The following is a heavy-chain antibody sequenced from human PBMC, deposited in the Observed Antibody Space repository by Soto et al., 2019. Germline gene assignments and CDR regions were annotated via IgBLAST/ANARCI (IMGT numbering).Heavy chain of an antibody. Sequence: QVQLVESGGGLVKPGGSLRLSCAASGFTFSDYYMSWIRQAPGKGLEWVSYISSSSSYTNYADSVKGRFTISSDNAKNSLYLQMNSLRAEDTAVYYCARDMRDFWSGCFDYWGQGTLVTVSS. V-gene: IGHV3-11*06. CDR2: ISSSSSYT. CDR1: GFTFSDYY. D-gene: IGHD3-3*01. J-gene: IGHJ4*02. CDR3: ARDMRDFWSGCFDY.